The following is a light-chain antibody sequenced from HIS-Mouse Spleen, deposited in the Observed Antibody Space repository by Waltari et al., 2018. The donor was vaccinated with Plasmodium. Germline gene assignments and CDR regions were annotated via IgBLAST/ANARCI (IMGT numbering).Light chain of an antibody. J-gene: IGLJ2*01. CDR2: QDS. CDR3: QAWDSSTVV. Sequence: SYELPQPPSVSVSPGPTARLPCSGDTLGAQYACWYQQKPGQSPVVVIYQDSKRPSGIPERFSGSNSGNTATLTISGTQAMDEADYYCQAWDSSTVVFGGGTKLTVL. V-gene: IGLV3-1*01. CDR1: TLGAQY.